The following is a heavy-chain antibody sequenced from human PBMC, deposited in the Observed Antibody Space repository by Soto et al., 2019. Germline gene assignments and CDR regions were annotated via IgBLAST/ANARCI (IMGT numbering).Heavy chain of an antibody. CDR3: AKSTVRGVIIVTYYYYGMDV. J-gene: IGHJ6*02. CDR1: VFTFISYG. Sequence: GWSLRLSCASSVFTFISYGMHWVRQAPGKGLEWVAVISYDGSNKYYADSVKGRFTISRDNSKNTLYLQMNSLRAEDTAVYYCAKSTVRGVIIVTYYYYGMDVWGQGTTVTVSS. D-gene: IGHD3-10*01. CDR2: ISYDGSNK. V-gene: IGHV3-30*18.